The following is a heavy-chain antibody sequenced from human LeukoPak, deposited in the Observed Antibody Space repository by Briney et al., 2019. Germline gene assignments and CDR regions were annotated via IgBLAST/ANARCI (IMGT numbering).Heavy chain of an antibody. CDR3: AKVYNWNYDIWFDP. J-gene: IGHJ5*02. Sequence: GRSLRLSCAVFGFTFGDYGIHWVRQAPGKGLEWVSAISGSGGSTYYADSVKGRFTISRDNSKNTLYLQMNSLRAEDTAVYYCAKVYNWNYDIWFDPWGQGTLVTVSS. CDR1: GFTFGDYG. CDR2: ISGSGGST. V-gene: IGHV3-23*01. D-gene: IGHD1-7*01.